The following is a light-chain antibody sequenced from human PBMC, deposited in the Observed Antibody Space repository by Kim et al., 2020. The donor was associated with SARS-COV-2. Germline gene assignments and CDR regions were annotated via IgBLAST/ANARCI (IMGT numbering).Light chain of an antibody. CDR3: QAWDSDAVV. Sequence: SYELTQPPSVSVTPGQTATITCSGDNLGNKHIAWYQQRPGQPPVLVVYQDDKRPSGIPERFSGSNSGKTATLTISGTQTPDEADYYCQAWDSDAVVFGGGTQLTVL. CDR2: QDD. J-gene: IGLJ3*02. CDR1: NLGNKH. V-gene: IGLV3-1*01.